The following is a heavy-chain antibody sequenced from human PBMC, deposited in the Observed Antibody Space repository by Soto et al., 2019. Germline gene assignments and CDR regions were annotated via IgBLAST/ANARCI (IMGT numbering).Heavy chain of an antibody. CDR2: IYYSGST. D-gene: IGHD6-13*01. CDR3: ARHFGSSWGSYYYYYGMDV. CDR1: GGSISSSSYY. J-gene: IGHJ6*02. Sequence: PSETLSLTCTVSGGSISSSSYYWGWIRQPPGKGLEWIGSIYYSGSTYYNPSLKSRVTISVDTSKNQFSLKLSSVTAADTAVYYCARHFGSSWGSYYYYYGMDVWGQGTTVTVSS. V-gene: IGHV4-39*01.